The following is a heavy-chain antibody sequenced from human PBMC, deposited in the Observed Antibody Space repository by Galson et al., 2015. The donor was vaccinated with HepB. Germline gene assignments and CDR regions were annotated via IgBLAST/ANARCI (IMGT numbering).Heavy chain of an antibody. Sequence: SLRLSCAASGFTFSSYSMNWVRQAPGKGLEWVSSISSSSSYIYYADSVKGRFTISRDNAKNSLYLQMNSLRAEDTAVYYCARAGDIVVVVAATPDYFDYWGQGTLVTVSS. V-gene: IGHV3-21*01. CDR3: ARAGDIVVVVAATPDYFDY. J-gene: IGHJ4*02. CDR2: ISSSSSYI. CDR1: GFTFSSYS. D-gene: IGHD2-15*01.